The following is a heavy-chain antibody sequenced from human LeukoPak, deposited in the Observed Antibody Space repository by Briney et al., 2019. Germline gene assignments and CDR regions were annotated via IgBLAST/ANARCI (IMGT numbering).Heavy chain of an antibody. D-gene: IGHD6-19*01. J-gene: IGHJ4*02. CDR1: GFTVSSNY. CDR2: IYSGGST. CDR3: ANVAGYSSGWYQTDY. Sequence: GGSLTLSCAASGFTVSSNYMTWVRQAPGKGLEWVSVIYSGGSTYYADSVKGRFTISRDNSKNTLYLQMNSLRAEDTAVYYCANVAGYSSGWYQTDYWGQGTLVTVSS. V-gene: IGHV3-66*01.